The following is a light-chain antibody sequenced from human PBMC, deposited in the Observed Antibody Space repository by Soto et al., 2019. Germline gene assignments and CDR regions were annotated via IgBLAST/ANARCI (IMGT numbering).Light chain of an antibody. Sequence: QTVVTQEPSFSVSPGGTVTLTCGLSSGSASTSYYPSWYQQTPGQAPRTLIYSTNTRSSGVPDRFSGSILGNKAAPTITGAQADDESYYYCLLYMGSGIWVFGGVTKVTVL. CDR1: SGSASTSYY. CDR3: LLYMGSGIWV. CDR2: STN. V-gene: IGLV8-61*01. J-gene: IGLJ2*01.